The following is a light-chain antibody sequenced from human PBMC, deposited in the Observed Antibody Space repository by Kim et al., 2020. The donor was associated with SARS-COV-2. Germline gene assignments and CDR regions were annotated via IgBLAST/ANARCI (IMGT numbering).Light chain of an antibody. V-gene: IGLV1-47*01. Sequence: GQRVTISCSGSSPNTGSNYVYWYQQLPGTAPKLLIYRNNQRPSGVPDRFSGSKSGTSASLAISGLRSEDEADYYCAAWDDSLSGYVFGTGTKVTVL. CDR1: SPNTGSNY. CDR3: AAWDDSLSGYV. CDR2: RNN. J-gene: IGLJ1*01.